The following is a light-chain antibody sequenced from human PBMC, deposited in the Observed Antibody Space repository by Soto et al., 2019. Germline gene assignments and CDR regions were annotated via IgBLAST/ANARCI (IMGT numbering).Light chain of an antibody. V-gene: IGKV3-15*01. CDR2: DAS. Sequence: EIVMTQSPAALSVSPGERATLSCRASQSVRTNLAWYRQQPGQAPTLLIYDASIRATGIPARFSGSGSGTEFSLPISSLQSEDFAVYYCQQYNDWPPWTFAQGTQVEIK. CDR3: QQYNDWPPWT. J-gene: IGKJ1*01. CDR1: QSVRTN.